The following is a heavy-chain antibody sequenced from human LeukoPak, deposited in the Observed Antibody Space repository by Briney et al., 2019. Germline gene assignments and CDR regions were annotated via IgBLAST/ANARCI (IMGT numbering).Heavy chain of an antibody. CDR1: GFTFSSYA. Sequence: PGGSLRLSCAASGFTFSSYAMHWVRQAPGKGLEWVAVISYDGSNKYYADSVKGRFTISRDNAKNSLYLQMNSLRAEDTAVYYCARDPPYYYDSSGYHKYFQHWGQGTLVTVSS. CDR2: ISYDGSNK. V-gene: IGHV3-30-3*01. D-gene: IGHD3-22*01. CDR3: ARDPPYYYDSSGYHKYFQH. J-gene: IGHJ1*01.